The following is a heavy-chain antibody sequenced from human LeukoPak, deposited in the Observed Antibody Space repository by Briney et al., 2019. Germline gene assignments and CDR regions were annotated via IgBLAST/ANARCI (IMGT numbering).Heavy chain of an antibody. J-gene: IGHJ3*02. V-gene: IGHV1-2*02. CDR2: INPNSGGI. CDR1: GYTFTGYY. CDR3: TKPQPGAFEI. Sequence: ASVKVSCKASGYTFTGYYMHWVRQAPGQGLEWMGWINPNSGGIKYAQKFQGRVTMTRDTSISTAYMELNSLRSDDTALYYCTKPQPGAFEIWGQGTMVTVSS.